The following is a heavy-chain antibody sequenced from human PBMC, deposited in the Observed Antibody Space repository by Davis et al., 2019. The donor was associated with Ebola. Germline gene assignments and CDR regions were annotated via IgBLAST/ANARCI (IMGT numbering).Heavy chain of an antibody. CDR3: AREADDYGDYSEDY. V-gene: IGHV1-2*06. CDR2: ISPDNGGT. Sequence: ASVKVSCKASGYIFTGYYIHWVRQARGQGLEWMGRISPDNGGTNYAQKFQGRVTMTRDTSSSTAYMELSRLRSDDTAVYYCAREADDYGDYSEDYWGQGTLVTVSS. D-gene: IGHD4-17*01. CDR1: GYIFTGYY. J-gene: IGHJ4*02.